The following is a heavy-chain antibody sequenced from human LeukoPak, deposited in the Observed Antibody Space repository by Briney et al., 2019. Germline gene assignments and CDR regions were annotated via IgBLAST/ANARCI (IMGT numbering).Heavy chain of an antibody. CDR2: IYPGDSDT. V-gene: IGHV5-51*01. D-gene: IGHD6-6*01. CDR1: GYTFTSYW. CDR3: ARHRGIAARRDAFDI. J-gene: IGHJ3*02. Sequence: GESLKISCKGSGYTFTSYWIGWVRQMPGKGLEWMGIIYPGDSDTRYSPSFQGQVTISADKSISTAYLQWSSLKASDTAMYYCARHRGIAARRDAFDIWGQGTMVTVSS.